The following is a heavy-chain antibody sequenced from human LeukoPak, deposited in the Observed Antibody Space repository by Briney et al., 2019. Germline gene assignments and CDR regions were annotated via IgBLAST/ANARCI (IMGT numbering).Heavy chain of an antibody. V-gene: IGHV3-74*01. CDR2: INTDGSST. D-gene: IGHD3-10*01. J-gene: IGHJ4*02. CDR3: ARGGSPFY. Sequence: GRSLRLACAASGFNFSTPWMRWVRQAPGKGVVWVSRINTDGSSTSYADSVKGRVTISRDNAKNTLYLQMNSLRAEDTAVYYCARGGSPFYWGQGTLVTVSS. CDR1: GFNFSTPW.